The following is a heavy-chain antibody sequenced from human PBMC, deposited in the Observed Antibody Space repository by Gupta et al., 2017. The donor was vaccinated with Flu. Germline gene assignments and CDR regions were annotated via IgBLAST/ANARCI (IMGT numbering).Heavy chain of an antibody. Sequence: EVQLVEPGGGSFQPGRSLKPSCAASVFTFCGSATHSVRQASGKGLGWVGRIRIKANGYATANAASVKGRFTISRDDSKNTAYLQMKSLKTEDTAVYYCSTLVGATGNFDYWGQGTLVTVSS. CDR3: STLVGATGNFDY. CDR2: IRIKANGYAT. CDR1: VFTFCGSA. D-gene: IGHD1-26*01. V-gene: IGHV3-73*02. J-gene: IGHJ4*02.